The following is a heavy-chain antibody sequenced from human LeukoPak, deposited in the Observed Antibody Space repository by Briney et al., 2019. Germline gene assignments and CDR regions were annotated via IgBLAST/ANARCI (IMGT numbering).Heavy chain of an antibody. J-gene: IGHJ4*02. CDR1: GFPFSSYG. Sequence: TGGSVRLSCGASGFPFSSYGMHWVRQAPGKGLGWVAVIWYDGSNKYYADSVKGRFTISRDNSKNTLYLQMNSLRAEDTAVYYCARGSSSFDYWGQGTLVTVSS. CDR2: IWYDGSNK. D-gene: IGHD6-6*01. V-gene: IGHV3-33*01. CDR3: ARGSSSFDY.